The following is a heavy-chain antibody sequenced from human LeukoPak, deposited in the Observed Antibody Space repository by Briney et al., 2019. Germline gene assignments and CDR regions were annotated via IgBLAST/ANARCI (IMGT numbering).Heavy chain of an antibody. D-gene: IGHD2-21*02. CDR1: GFTFSSYA. CDR3: AKENCGGDCYVDY. Sequence: PGTSLRLSCAASGFTFSSYAVHWARQAPGKGLEWVAIISSAGTYKYYADSVKGRFTISRDNSKNTLYLQMNSLRAEDTAVYYCAKENCGGDCYVDYWGQGTLVTVSS. CDR2: ISSAGTYK. J-gene: IGHJ4*02. V-gene: IGHV3-30*04.